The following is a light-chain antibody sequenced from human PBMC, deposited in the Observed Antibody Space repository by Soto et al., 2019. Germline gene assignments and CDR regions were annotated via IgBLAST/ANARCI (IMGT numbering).Light chain of an antibody. Sequence: QSALTQPASVSGSPGQSITISCTGTSSDVGDYNFVSWYQQHPAKAPKLMIYDVSNRPSGVSNRFSGSKSGNTASLSISGLQAEDEADYYCNSYTSSRRVVFGGGTKLTVL. CDR3: NSYTSSRRVV. J-gene: IGLJ2*01. CDR2: DVS. CDR1: SSDVGDYNF. V-gene: IGLV2-14*01.